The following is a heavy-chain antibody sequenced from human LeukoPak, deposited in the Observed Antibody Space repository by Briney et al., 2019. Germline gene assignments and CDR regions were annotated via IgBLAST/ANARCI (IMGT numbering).Heavy chain of an antibody. CDR2: ISWNNGFI. CDR3: VKDSKLRGILPGSFDS. Sequence: GGSLRLSCAASGFKFDNYAMHWVRLRPGKGLEWVSGISWNNGFIEYVNSVKGRFTISRDNAKNSLYLQMDRLRTDDMGLYYCVKDSKLRGILPGSFDSWGQGTLVTVSS. V-gene: IGHV3-9*03. D-gene: IGHD3-16*01. CDR1: GFKFDNYA. J-gene: IGHJ4*02.